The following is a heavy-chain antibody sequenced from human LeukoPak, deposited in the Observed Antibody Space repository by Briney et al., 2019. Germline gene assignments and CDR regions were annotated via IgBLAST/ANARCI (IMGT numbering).Heavy chain of an antibody. Sequence: SVKVSCKASGGTFSSYTISWVRRAPGQGLEWMGRIIPILGIANYAQKFQGRVTITADKSTSTAYMELSSLRSEDTAVYYCARDRHYDILTGSLFDYWGQGTQVTVSS. CDR1: GGTFSSYT. V-gene: IGHV1-69*04. D-gene: IGHD3-9*01. CDR3: ARDRHYDILTGSLFDY. CDR2: IIPILGIA. J-gene: IGHJ4*02.